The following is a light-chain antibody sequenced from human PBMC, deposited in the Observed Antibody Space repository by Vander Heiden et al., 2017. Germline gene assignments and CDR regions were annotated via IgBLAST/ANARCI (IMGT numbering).Light chain of an antibody. Sequence: DIQMTPSPSSLSACVGDRVTITCRASQSISNYLNWYQQKPGKAPKLLIYAASSLQSGVPSRFSGSGSGTDFTLTISNLQPEDFATYSCQQSYSTPYTFGQGTKLEIK. CDR3: QQSYSTPYT. J-gene: IGKJ2*01. CDR2: AAS. V-gene: IGKV1-39*01. CDR1: QSISNY.